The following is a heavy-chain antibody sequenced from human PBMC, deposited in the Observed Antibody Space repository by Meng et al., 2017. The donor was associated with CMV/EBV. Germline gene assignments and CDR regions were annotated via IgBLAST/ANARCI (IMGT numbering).Heavy chain of an antibody. CDR2: IKQDGSEK. V-gene: IGHV3-7*01. D-gene: IGHD1-26*01. CDR1: GFTFSSYW. J-gene: IGHJ4*02. CDR3: ARGGWGAGSDY. Sequence: LSLTCAASGFTFSSYWMSWVRQAPGKGLEWVANIKQDGSEKYYVDSVKGRFTISRDNAKNSLYLQMNSLRAEDTAVYYCARGGWGAGSDYWGQGTLVTVSS.